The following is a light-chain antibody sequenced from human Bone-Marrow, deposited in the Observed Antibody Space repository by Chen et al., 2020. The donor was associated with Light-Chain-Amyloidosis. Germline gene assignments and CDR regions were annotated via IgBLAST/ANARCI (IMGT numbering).Light chain of an antibody. Sequence: QSALTQPASVSGSPGQSITISCTGTSSDVGGDNHASWYQQHPDKAPKLMIYEVTNRPSWDPDRFSGSKSDNTASLTISGLQTEDEADYFCSSYTITNTLVFGSGTRVTVL. CDR3: SSYTITNTLV. CDR1: SSDVGGDNH. CDR2: EVT. J-gene: IGLJ1*01. V-gene: IGLV2-14*01.